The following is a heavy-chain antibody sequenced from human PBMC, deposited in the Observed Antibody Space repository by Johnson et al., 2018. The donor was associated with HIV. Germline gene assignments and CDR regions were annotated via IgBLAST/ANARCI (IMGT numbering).Heavy chain of an antibody. CDR1: GFTVSSNY. CDR2: IYSGGST. J-gene: IGHJ3*01. CDR3: ASDRTYHPIFGGVENAFDV. D-gene: IGHD3-3*01. V-gene: IGHV3-53*01. Sequence: VQLVESGGGVVRPGGSLRLSCAASGFTVSSNYMSWVRQAPGKGLEWVSVIYSGGSTYYADSVKGRFTISSDNSKNTLYLEMYSLRADDTAVYYCASDRTYHPIFGGVENAFDVWGQGTMVTVSS.